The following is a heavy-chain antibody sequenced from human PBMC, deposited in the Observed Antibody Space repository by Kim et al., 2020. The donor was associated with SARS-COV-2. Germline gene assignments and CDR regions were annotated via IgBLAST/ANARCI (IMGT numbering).Heavy chain of an antibody. Sequence: SQTLSLTCATSGDSVSSNNAAWNWIRQSPSRGLEWLGRTYYRSKWFNDYALSVKSRITINPDTSKNHFSLQLSSVTPEDTAVYYCANGGSGLGGMNVWGQGTTVTVSS. CDR3: ANGGSGLGGMNV. CDR1: GDSVSSNNAA. J-gene: IGHJ6*02. CDR2: TYYRSKWFN. V-gene: IGHV6-1*01. D-gene: IGHD3-16*01.